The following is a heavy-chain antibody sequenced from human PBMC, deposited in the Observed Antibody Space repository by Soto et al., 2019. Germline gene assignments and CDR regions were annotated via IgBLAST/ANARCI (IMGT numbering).Heavy chain of an antibody. D-gene: IGHD3-22*01. CDR2: TYYRSKWYN. Sequence: PSQTLSLTCAIFGDSVSSNSAAWNWIRQSPSRGLEWLGRTYYRSKWYNDYAVSVKSRITINPDTSKNQFSLQLNSVTPEDTAVYYCARDARGSYYYDSSGYYPSRYYGMDVWGQGTTVTVSS. CDR3: ARDARGSYYYDSSGYYPSRYYGMDV. V-gene: IGHV6-1*01. CDR1: GDSVSSNSAA. J-gene: IGHJ6*02.